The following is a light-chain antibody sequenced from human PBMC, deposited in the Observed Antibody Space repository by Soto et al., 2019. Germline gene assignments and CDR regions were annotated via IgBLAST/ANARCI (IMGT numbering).Light chain of an antibody. CDR1: SSDIGGYNY. CDR3: NSYTTNSTRV. V-gene: IGLV2-14*01. J-gene: IGLJ1*01. Sequence: QSVLTQPASMSGSPGQSVTISCAGTSSDIGGYNYVSWYQHHPGTAPKLIIYDVSSRPSGVSHRFSASKSGNTASLTISGLQAEDEADYYCNSYTTNSTRVFGTGTKVTV. CDR2: DVS.